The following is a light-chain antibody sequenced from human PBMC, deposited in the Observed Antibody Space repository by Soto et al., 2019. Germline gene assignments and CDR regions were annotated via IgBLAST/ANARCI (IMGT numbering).Light chain of an antibody. CDR2: GAS. J-gene: IGKJ1*01. CDR3: QQTYTSRPWT. CDR1: QSINTF. Sequence: DIQVTQSPSSLSASVGDRVTITCRVSQSINTFLNWYQQRPGKAPNLLIYGASNLQSGVPSRFSGSGSGTDFTLTISSLQPEDFATYYCQQTYTSRPWTFGRGTKVDIK. V-gene: IGKV1-39*01.